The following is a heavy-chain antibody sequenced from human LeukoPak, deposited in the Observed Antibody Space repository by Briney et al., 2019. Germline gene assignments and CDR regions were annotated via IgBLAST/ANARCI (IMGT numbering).Heavy chain of an antibody. CDR1: GGSFSGYY. CDR2: INHSGST. Sequence: SETLSLTCAVYGGSFSGYYWSWIRQPPGKGQEWIGEINHSGSTNYNPSLKSRVTISVDTSKNQFSLKLSSVTAADTAVYYCARGWGIYCSSTSCYFNWFDPWGQGTLVTVSS. CDR3: ARGWGIYCSSTSCYFNWFDP. V-gene: IGHV4-34*01. D-gene: IGHD2-2*01. J-gene: IGHJ5*02.